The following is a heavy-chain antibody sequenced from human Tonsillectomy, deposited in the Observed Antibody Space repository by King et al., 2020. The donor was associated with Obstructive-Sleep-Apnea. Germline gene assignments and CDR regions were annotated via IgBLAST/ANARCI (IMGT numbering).Heavy chain of an antibody. CDR1: GFNFDDYA. Sequence: VQLVESGGGLVQPGRSLRLSCAASGFNFDDYAMHWVRQAPGKGLEWVSGINWSSGNIGYADSVKGRFTISRDNAKNSLYLQMNSLRAEDTALYYCVKDRAGGVPDAFDIWGQGTMVIVSS. CDR3: VKDRAGGVPDAFDI. V-gene: IGHV3-9*01. D-gene: IGHD3-16*01. J-gene: IGHJ3*02. CDR2: INWSSGNI.